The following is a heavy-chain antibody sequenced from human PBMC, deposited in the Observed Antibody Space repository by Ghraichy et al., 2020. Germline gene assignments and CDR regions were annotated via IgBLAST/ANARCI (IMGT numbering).Heavy chain of an antibody. V-gene: IGHV3-30*18. CDR1: GFTFTTYA. Sequence: GGSLRLSCAASGFTFTTYAMHWVRQAPGKGLEWVALILYDGSNNFGGNNRFYADTVKGRFTISRDNSKNTVYLQMNNLRPEDTAVYFCAKDLKPWFDRFNYFDHWGQGTLVTVSS. J-gene: IGHJ4*02. CDR3: AKDLKPWFDRFNYFDH. CDR2: ILYDGSNNFGGNNR. D-gene: IGHD3-10*01.